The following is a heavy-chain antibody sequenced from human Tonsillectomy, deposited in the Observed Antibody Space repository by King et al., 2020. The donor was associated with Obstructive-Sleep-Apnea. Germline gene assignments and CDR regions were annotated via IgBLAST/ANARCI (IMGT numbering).Heavy chain of an antibody. CDR1: GFSFSGSA. V-gene: IGHV3-73*01. Sequence: QLVQSGGGLVQPGGSLKLSCAASGFSFSGSAMHWVRQASGKGLEWVGRVSSKANNYATAYAASVTGRFTISRDVSRHTAYLQMNSLKTEDTAVYFCTRRGILGATTGYDYWGQGTLVTVSS. CDR3: TRRGILGATTGYDY. D-gene: IGHD1-26*01. CDR2: VSSKANNYAT. J-gene: IGHJ4*02.